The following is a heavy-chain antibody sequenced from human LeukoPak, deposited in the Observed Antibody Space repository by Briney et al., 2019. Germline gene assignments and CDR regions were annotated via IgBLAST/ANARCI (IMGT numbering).Heavy chain of an antibody. J-gene: IGHJ4*02. CDR2: IIPILGIA. CDR3: ARVEGGPHSRAMVDY. V-gene: IGHV1-69*02. CDR1: GATFTSYT. D-gene: IGHD5-18*01. Sequence: SVKVSCKASGATFTSYTISWVRQAPGQGLEWMGRIIPILGIANYAQKFQGRVTITAAKSTTTAYMELSSLRSDDTAVYYCARVEGGPHSRAMVDYWGQGTLVTVSS.